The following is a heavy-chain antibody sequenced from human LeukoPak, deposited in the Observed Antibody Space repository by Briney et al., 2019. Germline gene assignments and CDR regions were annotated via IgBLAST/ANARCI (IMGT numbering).Heavy chain of an antibody. J-gene: IGHJ4*02. CDR3: ARLYYGSGTTNDY. Sequence: GGSLRLSCAASGFTVSSNYMSWVRHAPGKGLEWVSVIYSGGSTYYADSVKGRFTISRDNSKNTLYLQMNSLRAEDTAVYYCARLYYGSGTTNDYWGQGTLVTVSS. D-gene: IGHD3-10*01. CDR1: GFTVSSNY. CDR2: IYSGGST. V-gene: IGHV3-66*04.